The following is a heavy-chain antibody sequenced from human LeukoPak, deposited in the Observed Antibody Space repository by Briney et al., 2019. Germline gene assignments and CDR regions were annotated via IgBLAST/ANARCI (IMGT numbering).Heavy chain of an antibody. CDR2: ISSSGSTI. CDR3: ARGENYYDSSGYYFDY. CDR1: GFTFSDYY. D-gene: IGHD3-22*01. J-gene: IGHJ4*02. Sequence: PGGSLRLSCAASGFTFSDYYMSWIRQAPGKGLEWVSYISSSGSTIYYADSVKGRFTISRDNAKDSLYLQMNSLRAEDTAVYYCARGENYYDSSGYYFDYWGQGTLVTVSS. V-gene: IGHV3-11*01.